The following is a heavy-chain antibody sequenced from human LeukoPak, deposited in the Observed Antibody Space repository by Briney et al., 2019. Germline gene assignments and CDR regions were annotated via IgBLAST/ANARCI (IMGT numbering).Heavy chain of an antibody. Sequence: SGPTLVNPTQTLTLTCTFSGFSLGTSGMRVSWIRQPPGKALEWLSRIDWDDDKFYSTSLKTRLTIFKDTSKNQVVLTTTNMDPVDTATYYCARTPSSSSYFDYWGQGTQVTVSS. D-gene: IGHD6-6*01. J-gene: IGHJ4*02. CDR1: GFSLGTSGMR. CDR3: ARTPSSSSYFDY. CDR2: IDWDDDK. V-gene: IGHV2-70*04.